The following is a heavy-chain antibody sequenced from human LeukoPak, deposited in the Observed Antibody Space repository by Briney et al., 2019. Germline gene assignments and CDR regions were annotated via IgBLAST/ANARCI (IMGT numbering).Heavy chain of an antibody. D-gene: IGHD5-24*01. CDR1: GFTFSSYG. Sequence: PGGSLRLSCAASGFTFSSYGMHWVRQAPGKGLEWVAFIRYDGSNEYYADSVKGRFTISRDNSKNTLYLQMNSLRAEDTAVYYCAKDEEMATTVDYWGQGTLVTVSS. J-gene: IGHJ4*02. CDR2: IRYDGSNE. CDR3: AKDEEMATTVDY. V-gene: IGHV3-30*02.